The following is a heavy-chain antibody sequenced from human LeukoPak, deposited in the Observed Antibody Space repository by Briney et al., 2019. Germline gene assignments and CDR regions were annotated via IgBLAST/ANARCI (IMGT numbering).Heavy chain of an antibody. CDR1: GFTFSDYY. J-gene: IGHJ4*02. V-gene: IGHV3-11*04. D-gene: IGHD1-26*01. Sequence: GGSLRLSCAASGFTFSDYYMSWLRQAPGKGLEWVSYISNSGGAIYYADSVKGRFTISRHNAMNSLFLQMNSLRAQDTAVYYCARVRGSYSSDSWGQGTLVTVSS. CDR2: ISNSGGAI. CDR3: ARVRGSYSSDS.